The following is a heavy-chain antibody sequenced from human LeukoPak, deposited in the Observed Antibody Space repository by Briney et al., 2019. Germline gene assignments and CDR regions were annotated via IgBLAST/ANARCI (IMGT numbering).Heavy chain of an antibody. Sequence: ASVKVSCKASGYTFTTHGIAWVRQAPGQGFEWMGWISAHNGNTNYAQSLQGGVTMTTDTSTNTAYMELRSLRSDDTAVYYCARDGYFDLWGRGTLVTVSS. J-gene: IGHJ2*01. CDR1: GYTFTTHG. CDR3: ARDGYFDL. CDR2: ISAHNGNT. V-gene: IGHV1-18*01.